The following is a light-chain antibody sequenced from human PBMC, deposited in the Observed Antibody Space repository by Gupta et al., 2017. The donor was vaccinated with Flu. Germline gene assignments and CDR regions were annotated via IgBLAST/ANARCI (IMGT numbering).Light chain of an antibody. Sequence: EVVMTQFPAALSVSPGERATLSCRASQSVGSNLAWYQQKPGQAPRLLIYGASTRATGIPARFSGSGSGTAFTLTITSLNPEDSAVYYCQQFNNWPLFGQGTKVEIK. CDR2: GAS. CDR1: QSVGSN. CDR3: QQFNNWPL. J-gene: IGKJ1*01. V-gene: IGKV3-15*01.